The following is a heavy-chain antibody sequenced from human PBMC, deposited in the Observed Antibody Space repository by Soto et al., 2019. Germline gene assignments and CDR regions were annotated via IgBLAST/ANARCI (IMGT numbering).Heavy chain of an antibody. V-gene: IGHV4-38-2*01. CDR1: GDSISSGYY. CDR3: ARGLRAYGGNPYFDS. Sequence: SETLSLTCAVSGDSISSGYYWAWIRQPPGKGLEWIGSIYHSGTTYYNPSPKSRVTISVDTSKNQFSLKLSSVTAADSAVYYCARGLRAYGGNPYFDSWGQGTLVTVSS. J-gene: IGHJ4*02. D-gene: IGHD2-15*01. CDR2: IYHSGTT.